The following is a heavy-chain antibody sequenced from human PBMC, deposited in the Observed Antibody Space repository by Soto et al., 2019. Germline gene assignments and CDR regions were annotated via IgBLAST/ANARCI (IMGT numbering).Heavy chain of an antibody. V-gene: IGHV1-69*13. CDR3: ARGFRYSTYSWFDP. CDR1: GGTFSSYA. D-gene: IGHD6-13*01. J-gene: IGHJ5*02. Sequence: SVKVSCKASGGTFSSYAIRWVRQAPGQGLEWMGGIIPIFGTANYAQKFQGRVTITADESTSTAYMELSSLRSEDTAVYYCARGFRYSTYSWFDPWGQGTLVTVSS. CDR2: IIPIFGTA.